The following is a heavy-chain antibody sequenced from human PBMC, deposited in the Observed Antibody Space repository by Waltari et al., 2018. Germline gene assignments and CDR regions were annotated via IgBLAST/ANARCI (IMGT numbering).Heavy chain of an antibody. J-gene: IGHJ1*01. D-gene: IGHD2-15*01. Sequence: QVQLQESGPGLVKPSETLSLTCTVSGYSISRGYYWGWIRQPPGKGLEWIGSIYPSGSTYNNPSLKSRVTISVDTSKTQFSLKLSSVTAADTAVYYCARAGSKAAKGYFQHWGQGTLVTVSS. CDR2: IYPSGST. CDR3: ARAGSKAAKGYFQH. V-gene: IGHV4-38-2*02. CDR1: GYSISRGYY.